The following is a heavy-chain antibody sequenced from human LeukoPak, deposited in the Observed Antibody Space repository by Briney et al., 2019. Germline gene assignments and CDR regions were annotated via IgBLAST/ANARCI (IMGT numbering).Heavy chain of an antibody. CDR2: ISPSGGST. CDR1: GYTFTSYY. Sequence: ASVKVSCKASGYTFTSYYMHWVRQAPGQGLEWMGIISPSGGSTSYAQKFQGRVTMTRDTSTSTVYMELSSLRSEDTAVYYCARDQGGYCSGGSCYGFDYWGQGTLVTVSS. D-gene: IGHD2-15*01. J-gene: IGHJ4*02. V-gene: IGHV1-46*03. CDR3: ARDQGGYCSGGSCYGFDY.